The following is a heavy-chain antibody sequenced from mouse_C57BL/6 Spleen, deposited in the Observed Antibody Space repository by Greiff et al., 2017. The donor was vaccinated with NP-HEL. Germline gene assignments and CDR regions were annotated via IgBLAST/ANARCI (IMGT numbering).Heavy chain of an antibody. D-gene: IGHD1-1*01. CDR3: ARGDYYGSSYDAMDY. CDR1: GYSITSGFY. Sequence: DVKLQESGPGLVKPSQSLSLTCSVTGYSITSGFYWNWIRQFPGNKLEWMGYISYDGSNNYNPSLKNRISITRDTSKNQFFLKLNSVTTEDTATYYCARGDYYGSSYDAMDYWGQGTSVTVSS. CDR2: ISYDGSN. J-gene: IGHJ4*01. V-gene: IGHV3-6*01.